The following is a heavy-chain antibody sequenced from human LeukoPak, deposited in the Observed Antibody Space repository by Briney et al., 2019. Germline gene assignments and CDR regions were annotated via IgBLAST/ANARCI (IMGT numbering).Heavy chain of an antibody. CDR2: IDHSGST. D-gene: IGHD3-9*01. J-gene: IGHJ6*04. Sequence: SETLSLTCSVSGYSISSGYYWGWIRQPPGKGLEWIGSIDHSGSTYYNPSLKSRVTISVVTSKNQFSLKLRSVTAADTAVYYCARDSALAQAVMFDYWGKGTTVTISS. V-gene: IGHV4-38-2*02. CDR3: ARDSALAQAVMFDY. CDR1: GYSISSGYY.